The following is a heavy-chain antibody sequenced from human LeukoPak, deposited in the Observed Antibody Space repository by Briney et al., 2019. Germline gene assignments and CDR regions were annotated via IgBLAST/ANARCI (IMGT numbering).Heavy chain of an antibody. V-gene: IGHV3-23*01. CDR3: AKAGDYVWGSYRFDR. J-gene: IGHJ5*02. CDR2: ISGSGGST. Sequence: GGTLRLSCAASGFTFSSYGMSWVRQAPGKGLEWVSAISGSGGSTYYADSVKVRFTFSRDNSKNTLYLQMNSLRAEDTAVYYCAKAGDYVWGSYRFDRWGQGTLVTVSS. D-gene: IGHD3-16*02. CDR1: GFTFSSYG.